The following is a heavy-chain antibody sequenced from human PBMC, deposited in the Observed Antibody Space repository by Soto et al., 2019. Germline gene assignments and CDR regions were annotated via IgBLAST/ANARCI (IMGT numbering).Heavy chain of an antibody. V-gene: IGHV3-30*18. J-gene: IGHJ5*02. D-gene: IGHD3-16*01. CDR1: GFTFSSYG. Sequence: QVQLVESGGGVVQPGRSLRLSCAASGFTFSSYGMHWVRQAPGKGLEWVAVISYDGSNKYYADSVKGRFTISRDNSKNTLYLQMNSLSADDTAVYYCAKSLRSIITSPPFDPWGQGTLVTVSS. CDR2: ISYDGSNK. CDR3: AKSLRSIITSPPFDP.